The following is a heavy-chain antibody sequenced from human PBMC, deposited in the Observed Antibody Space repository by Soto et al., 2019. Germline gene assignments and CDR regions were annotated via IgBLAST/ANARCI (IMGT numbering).Heavy chain of an antibody. CDR1: GGTFSSYA. V-gene: IGHV1-69*06. Sequence: SVKVSCKASGGTFSSYAISWVRQAPGQGLEWMGGIIPIFGTANYAQKFQGRVTITADKSTSTAYMELSSLGSEDTAVYCCAREDYYDSSGQGYFQHWGQGTLVTVSS. J-gene: IGHJ1*01. CDR2: IIPIFGTA. CDR3: AREDYYDSSGQGYFQH. D-gene: IGHD3-22*01.